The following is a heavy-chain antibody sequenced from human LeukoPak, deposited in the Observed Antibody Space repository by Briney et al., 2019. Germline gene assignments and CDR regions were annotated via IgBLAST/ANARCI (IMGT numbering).Heavy chain of an antibody. Sequence: GGSLRLSCAVSGFTVSSNYMSWVRQAPGKGLEWVSIIYSGGYTFYADSVKGRFTISRDNSKNTLYLQMNSLRAEDTAVYYCARDCYYESSGSVYWGQGTQVTVSS. CDR2: IYSGGYT. D-gene: IGHD3-22*01. J-gene: IGHJ4*02. CDR3: ARDCYYESSGSVY. CDR1: GFTVSSNY. V-gene: IGHV3-53*01.